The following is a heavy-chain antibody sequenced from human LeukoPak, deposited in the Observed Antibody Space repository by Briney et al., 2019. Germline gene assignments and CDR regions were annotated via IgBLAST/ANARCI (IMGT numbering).Heavy chain of an antibody. CDR1: GFTFSTYG. D-gene: IGHD2-15*01. Sequence: GTSLRLSCAASGFTFSTYGMHWVRQAPGKGLEGVAGISYDVTNKYYADSVKGRFPISRDNSKNPLYLQMNSLRTDETAVYFCAKDRRPSLLRDVYYFDYWGQGTLVTVSS. V-gene: IGHV3-30*18. J-gene: IGHJ4*02. CDR3: AKDRRPSLLRDVYYFDY. CDR2: ISYDVTNK.